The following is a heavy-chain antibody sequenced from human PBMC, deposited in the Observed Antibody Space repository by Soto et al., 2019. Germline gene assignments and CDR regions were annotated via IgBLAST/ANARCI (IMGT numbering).Heavy chain of an antibody. CDR1: GYSFTSYW. D-gene: IGHD3-22*01. V-gene: IGHV5-51*01. Sequence: GESLKISCKGSGYSFTSYWIGWVRQMPEKGLEWMGIIYPGDSDTRYSPSFQGQVTISADKSISTAYLQWSSLKASDTAMYYCASPSGTYYYDSSGYYPISPFYPLSLWGQGTMVTVSS. J-gene: IGHJ3*01. CDR2: IYPGDSDT. CDR3: ASPSGTYYYDSSGYYPISPFYPLSL.